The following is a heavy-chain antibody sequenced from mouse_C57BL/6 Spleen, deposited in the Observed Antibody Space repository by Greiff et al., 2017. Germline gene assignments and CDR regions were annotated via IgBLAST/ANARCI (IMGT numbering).Heavy chain of an antibody. CDR2: ISSGSSTI. Sequence: EVMLVESGGGLVKPGGSLKLSCAASGFTFSDYGMHWVRQAPEKGLEWVAYISSGSSTIYYADTVKGGVTISRDNAKNTLFLQMTSLRSEDTAMYYCARPGDYDGDFDYWGQGTTLTVSS. V-gene: IGHV5-17*01. D-gene: IGHD2-4*01. J-gene: IGHJ2*01. CDR3: ARPGDYDGDFDY. CDR1: GFTFSDYG.